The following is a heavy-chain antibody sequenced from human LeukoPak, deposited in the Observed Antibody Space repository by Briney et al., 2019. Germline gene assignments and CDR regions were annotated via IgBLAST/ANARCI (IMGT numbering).Heavy chain of an antibody. CDR1: GFTFGDYA. Sequence: PGRSLRLFCTASGFTFGDYAMSWFRQAPGKGLEWVGFIRSKAYGGTTEYAASVKGRFTISRDDSKSIAYLQMNSLKTEDTAVYYCTRFNFCLPPFDYWVQGTLVTVSS. V-gene: IGHV3-49*03. CDR3: TRFNFCLPPFDY. J-gene: IGHJ4*02. D-gene: IGHD3-16*01. CDR2: IRSKAYGGTT.